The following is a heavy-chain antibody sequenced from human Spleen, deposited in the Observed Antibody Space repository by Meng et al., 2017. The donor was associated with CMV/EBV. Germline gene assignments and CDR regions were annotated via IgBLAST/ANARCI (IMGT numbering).Heavy chain of an antibody. J-gene: IGHJ3*01. CDR2: IFGADNT. Sequence: GESLKISCAVSGFTVSNEFMSWVRQAPGKGLEWVSVIFGADNTKYADSLKGRFTISRDNSKNTVFLQMSSLSNEDTALYYCASDCELGWGQGTMVTVSS. CDR3: ASDCELG. CDR1: GFTVSNEF. V-gene: IGHV3-66*01. D-gene: IGHD3-16*01.